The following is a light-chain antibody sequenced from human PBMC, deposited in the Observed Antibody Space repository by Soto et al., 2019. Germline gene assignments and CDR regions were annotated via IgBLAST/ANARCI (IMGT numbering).Light chain of an antibody. CDR2: NTN. V-gene: IGLV8-61*01. Sequence: QTVVTQEPSFSVSPGGTITLTCGLSSGSVSTNNYPSWYQQTPGQAPRTLIYNTNTRSSGVPDRFSGSILGNQAALTITGAQADDECDYYCLLYVGSGIHWAFGGGTKLTVL. CDR1: SGSVSTNNY. J-gene: IGLJ3*02. CDR3: LLYVGSGIHWA.